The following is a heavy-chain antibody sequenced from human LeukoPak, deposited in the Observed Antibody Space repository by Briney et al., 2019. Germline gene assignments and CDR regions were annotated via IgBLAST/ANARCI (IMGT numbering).Heavy chain of an antibody. CDR1: GFTFSSYS. V-gene: IGHV3-21*01. D-gene: IGHD5-24*01. Sequence: GGSLRLSCAASGFTFSSYSMNWVRQAPGKGLEWVSSISSSSSYIYYADSVKGRFTISRDNAKNSLYLQMNSLRAEDTAVYYCARDSVEMATIFAGEELGIDARRRNNWFDPWGQGTLVTVSS. J-gene: IGHJ5*02. CDR3: ARDSVEMATIFAGEELGIDARRRNNWFDP. CDR2: ISSSSSYI.